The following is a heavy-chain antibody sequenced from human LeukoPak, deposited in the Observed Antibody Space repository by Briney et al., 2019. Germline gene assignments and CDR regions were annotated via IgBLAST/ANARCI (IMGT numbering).Heavy chain of an antibody. J-gene: IGHJ3*02. Sequence: GGSLRLSCTVSGFTVSSSSMSWVRQAPGKGLEWVSYISSSGSTIYYADSVKGRFTISRDNAKNSLYLQMNSLRAEDTAVYYCARDRSLSVWDIWGQGTMVTVSS. V-gene: IGHV3-11*01. D-gene: IGHD2-2*01. CDR2: ISSSGSTI. CDR3: ARDRSLSVWDI. CDR1: GFTVSSSS.